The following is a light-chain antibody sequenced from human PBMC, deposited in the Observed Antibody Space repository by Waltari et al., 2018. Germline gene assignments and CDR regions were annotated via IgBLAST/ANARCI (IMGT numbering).Light chain of an antibody. CDR2: GAS. V-gene: IGKV3-15*01. CDR1: QSVAGN. J-gene: IGKJ2*01. CDR3: QQYNNWPRT. Sequence: ETVMTQSPATLSVSPGDRVTLSCRASQSVAGNLAWYQQKPGQAPRLLIYGASNRATGIPARFSGSGSGTEFTLTISSLQSEDFAVYYCQQYNNWPRTFGQGTKLEI.